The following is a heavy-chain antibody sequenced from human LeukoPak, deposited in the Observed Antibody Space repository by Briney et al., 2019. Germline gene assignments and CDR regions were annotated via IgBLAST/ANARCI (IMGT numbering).Heavy chain of an antibody. V-gene: IGHV3-15*05. CDR1: GFTFSSYG. CDR3: AKYDTSVNFDY. D-gene: IGHD3-22*01. Sequence: GGSLRLSCAASGFTFSSYGMHWVRQAPGKGLEWVGHIKSKTDGGTTDFAAPVKGRFIISRDDSEHTLYLQMNSLNTDDTAVYYCAKYDTSVNFDYWGQGTLVTVSS. CDR2: IKSKTDGGTT. J-gene: IGHJ4*02.